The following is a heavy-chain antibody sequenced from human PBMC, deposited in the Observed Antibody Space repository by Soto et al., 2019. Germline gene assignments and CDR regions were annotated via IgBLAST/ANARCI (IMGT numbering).Heavy chain of an antibody. CDR3: ARASNGRDGNDRYAL. CDR1: GYTFSDYW. D-gene: IGHD2-8*01. CDR2: IYPGDSDT. V-gene: IGHV5-51*01. J-gene: IGHJ4*02. Sequence: PGESLKISCKGSGYTFSDYWIAWVRQMPGKGLEWMGIIYPGDSDTRYRPSFPGQVTISADKSISTAYLQCSSLKASDSAMYYCARASNGRDGNDRYALWGQGALVTVSS.